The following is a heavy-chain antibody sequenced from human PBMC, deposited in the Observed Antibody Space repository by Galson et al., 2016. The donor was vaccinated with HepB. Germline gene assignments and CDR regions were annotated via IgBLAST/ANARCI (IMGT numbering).Heavy chain of an antibody. CDR3: ARGVSDLTGYYPHFDY. CDR2: IYSGGST. V-gene: IGHV3-53*01. D-gene: IGHD3-9*01. CDR1: GFTVSSNY. Sequence: SLRVSCAASGFTVSSNYMSWVRQAPGKGLEWVSVIYSGGSTYYADSVKGRFTISRDNSKNTLYLQMNSLSAEDTAVCYCARGVSDLTGYYPHFDYWGQGTLVTVSS. J-gene: IGHJ4*02.